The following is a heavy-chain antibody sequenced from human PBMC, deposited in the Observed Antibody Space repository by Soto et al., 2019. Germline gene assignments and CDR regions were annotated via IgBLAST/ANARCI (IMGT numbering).Heavy chain of an antibody. V-gene: IGHV4-39*01. Sequence: LSLTCTVSGGSISSSSYYWGWIRQPPGKGLEWIGSIYYSGSTYYNPSLKSRVTISVDTSKNQFSLKRSSVTAADTAVYYCARIYCTNGVCYGGGSNWFDPWGQGTLVTVSS. J-gene: IGHJ5*02. CDR1: GGSISSSSYY. CDR2: IYYSGST. D-gene: IGHD2-8*01. CDR3: ARIYCTNGVCYGGGSNWFDP.